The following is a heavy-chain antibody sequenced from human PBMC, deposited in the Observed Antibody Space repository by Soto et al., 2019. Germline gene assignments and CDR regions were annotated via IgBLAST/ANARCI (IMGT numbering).Heavy chain of an antibody. V-gene: IGHV1-69*02. CDR2: IIPILGIA. J-gene: IGHJ6*03. CDR3: ASSTSQNYYYYYMDV. CDR1: GGTFSSYT. D-gene: IGHD2-2*01. Sequence: ASVKVSCKASGGTFSSYTISWVRQAPGQGLEWMGRIIPILGIANYAQKFQGRVTITADKSTSTAYMELSSLRSEDTAVYYCASSTSQNYYYYYMDVWGKGTTVTVSS.